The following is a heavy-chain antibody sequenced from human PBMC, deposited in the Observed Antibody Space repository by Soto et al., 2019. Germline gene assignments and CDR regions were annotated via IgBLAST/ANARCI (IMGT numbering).Heavy chain of an antibody. J-gene: IGHJ6*02. CDR1: GYTFTGYY. Sequence: ASVKVSCKASGYTFTGYYMHWVRQAPGQVLEWMGWINPNSGGTNYAQKFQGRVTMTRDTSVSTAYMELSRLRSDDTAVYYCATSHHFSGGKEDYYYGRDGWGQGNTGTVSS. CDR2: INPNSGGT. D-gene: IGHD2-15*01. CDR3: ATSHHFSGGKEDYYYGRDG. V-gene: IGHV1-2*02.